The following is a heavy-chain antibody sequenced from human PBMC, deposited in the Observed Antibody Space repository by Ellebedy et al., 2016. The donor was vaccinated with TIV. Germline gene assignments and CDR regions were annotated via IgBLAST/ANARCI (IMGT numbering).Heavy chain of an antibody. CDR1: GFTFSDYY. D-gene: IGHD4-17*01. Sequence: GESLKISXAASGFTFSDYYMSWIRQAPGKGLEWVSYISSSSSYTNYADSVKGRFTISRDNAKNSLYLQMNSLRAEDTAVYYCARDFGGDGDWFDPWGQGTLVTVSS. CDR3: ARDFGGDGDWFDP. J-gene: IGHJ5*02. V-gene: IGHV3-11*05. CDR2: ISSSSSYT.